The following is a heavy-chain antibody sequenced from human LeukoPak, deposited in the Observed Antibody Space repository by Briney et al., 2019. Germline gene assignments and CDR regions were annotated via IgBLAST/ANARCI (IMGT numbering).Heavy chain of an antibody. V-gene: IGHV3-23*01. CDR1: GFTFSIYW. Sequence: GGSLRLSCAASGFTFSIYWMHWVRQAPGKGLEWVSGISGSGGSTYYADSVKGRFTISRDNSKNTLYLQMNSLRVEDTAVYYCAKKYYYDSSGYYFQHWGQGTLVTVSS. CDR3: AKKYYYDSSGYYFQH. D-gene: IGHD3-22*01. CDR2: ISGSGGST. J-gene: IGHJ1*01.